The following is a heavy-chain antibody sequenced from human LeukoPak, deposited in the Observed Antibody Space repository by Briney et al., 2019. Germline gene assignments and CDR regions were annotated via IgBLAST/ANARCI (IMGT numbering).Heavy chain of an antibody. CDR2: SIPIFGTA. V-gene: IGHV1-69*05. Sequence: SVKVSCKASGGTFSSYAIGWVRQAPGQGLDWMGGSIPIFGTANYAQKFQGRVTITTDESTSTAYMELSSLRSEDTAVYYCASSGVVPAAIAPFDYWGQGTLVTVSS. CDR1: GGTFSSYA. J-gene: IGHJ4*02. D-gene: IGHD2-2*02. CDR3: ASSGVVPAAIAPFDY.